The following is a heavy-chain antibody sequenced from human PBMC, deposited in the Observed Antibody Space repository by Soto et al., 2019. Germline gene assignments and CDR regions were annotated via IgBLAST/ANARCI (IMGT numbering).Heavy chain of an antibody. CDR2: INNGGGT. V-gene: IGHV1-2*02. J-gene: IGHJ4*02. CDR3: ATSSDWSPLLDY. D-gene: IGHD6-19*01. CDR1: QYTFTNYY. Sequence: GASVKVSCKASQYTFTNYYLHWVRQAPGQRPEWMGWINNGGGTIYAQKFQGRLTMTRDTPITTAYMELSRLSSDDTAFYYCATSSDWSPLLDYWGQGTLVTVSS.